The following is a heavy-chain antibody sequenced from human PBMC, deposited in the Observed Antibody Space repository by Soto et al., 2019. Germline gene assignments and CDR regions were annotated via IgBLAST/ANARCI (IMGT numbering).Heavy chain of an antibody. CDR3: AREGVAATSINFDY. CDR1: GFTFNSYG. CDR2: ISYDGSDK. Sequence: GSLRLSCAASGFTFNSYGMHWVRQAPGKGLEWVAVISYDGSDKYYADSVKGRFTISRDNSKNTLYLQMNSLRAEDTAVYYCAREGVAATSINFDYWGQGTLVTVSS. V-gene: IGHV3-30*03. D-gene: IGHD2-15*01. J-gene: IGHJ4*02.